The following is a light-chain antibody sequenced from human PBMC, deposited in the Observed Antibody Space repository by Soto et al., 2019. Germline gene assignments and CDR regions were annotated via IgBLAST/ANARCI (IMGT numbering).Light chain of an antibody. Sequence: DSQITQSPSSLSASVGDRVTITCRASQSISSYLNWYQQKPGKAPKLLIYAASSLQSGVPSRFSGSGSGTDFTLTISSLQPEDFATYYCQQSYSSLWTLGQGTKVDIK. CDR2: AAS. CDR1: QSISSY. J-gene: IGKJ1*01. V-gene: IGKV1-39*01. CDR3: QQSYSSLWT.